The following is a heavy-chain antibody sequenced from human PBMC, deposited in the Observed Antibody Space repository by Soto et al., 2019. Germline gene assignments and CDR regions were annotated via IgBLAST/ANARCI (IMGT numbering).Heavy chain of an antibody. J-gene: IGHJ2*01. Sequence: PGGSLRLSCAASGFTVSSNYMSWVRQAPGKGLEWVSVIYSGGSTYYADSVKGRFTISRDNSKNTLYLQMNSLRAEDTAVYYCARDFIIGGYWYFDLWGRGTLVTVSS. CDR2: IYSGGST. D-gene: IGHD3-10*01. CDR1: GFTVSSNY. CDR3: ARDFIIGGYWYFDL. V-gene: IGHV3-66*01.